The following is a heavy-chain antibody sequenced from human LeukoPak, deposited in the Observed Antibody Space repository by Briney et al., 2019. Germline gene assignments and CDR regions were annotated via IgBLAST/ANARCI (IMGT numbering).Heavy chain of an antibody. Sequence: GGSLRLSCAASGFIFSSYWMSWVRQTPGKGLEWVANIKQDGSDKYYEDSVKGRFSISRDNAKNSLYLQMNSLRAEDTAVYYCASTYYYDSSGYLPNDYWGQGTLVTVSS. CDR1: GFIFSSYW. CDR2: IKQDGSDK. J-gene: IGHJ4*02. D-gene: IGHD3-22*01. CDR3: ASTYYYDSSGYLPNDY. V-gene: IGHV3-7*01.